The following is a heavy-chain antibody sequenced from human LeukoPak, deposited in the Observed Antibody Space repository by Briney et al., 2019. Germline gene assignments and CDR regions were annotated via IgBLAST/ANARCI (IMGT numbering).Heavy chain of an antibody. CDR1: GFNFGDSD. CDR2: IRRKASGGTT. D-gene: IGHD2/OR15-2a*01. Sequence: AGRSLRLSCATSGFNFGDSDMTWVRQAPGKGLEWVGFIRRKASGGTTYYAESVRGRFTISRDDSRSIAYLQMNSLRSEDTAMYYCSRDLSCGYWGQGTLVTVSS. J-gene: IGHJ4*02. V-gene: IGHV3-49*04. CDR3: SRDLSCGY.